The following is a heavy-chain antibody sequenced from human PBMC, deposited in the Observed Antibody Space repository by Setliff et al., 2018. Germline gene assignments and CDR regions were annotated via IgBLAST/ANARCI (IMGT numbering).Heavy chain of an antibody. D-gene: IGHD4-17*01. V-gene: IGHV4-38-2*02. CDR1: GYSISSPHY. Sequence: SETLSLTCAVSGYSISSPHYWGWIRQPPGKGLEWIGSIKHSGNAYYNPSLKSRVTISVDTSNNQFSLKLTSVTAADTAVYYCARDGGDGYGVDAYAGGGFDIWGQGTMVTVSS. J-gene: IGHJ3*02. CDR2: IKHSGNA. CDR3: ARDGGDGYGVDAYAGGGFDI.